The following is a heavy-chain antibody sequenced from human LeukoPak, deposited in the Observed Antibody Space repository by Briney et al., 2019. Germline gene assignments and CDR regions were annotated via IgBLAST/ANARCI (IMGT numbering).Heavy chain of an antibody. V-gene: IGHV3-11*04. D-gene: IGHD1-26*01. CDR1: GFTFSDYY. CDR2: ISSSSNTV. Sequence: GGSLRLSCAASGFTFSDYYMTWVRQAPGKGLEWVSYISSSSNTVYYADSVKGRLTVSRDNANNSLYVQMTNLRAEDTAVYYCAGRAMGATSFDYWGQGTLVTVSS. CDR3: AGRAMGATSFDY. J-gene: IGHJ4*02.